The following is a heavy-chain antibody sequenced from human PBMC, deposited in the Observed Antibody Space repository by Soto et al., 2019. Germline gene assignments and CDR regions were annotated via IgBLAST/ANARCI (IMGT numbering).Heavy chain of an antibody. CDR1: GYTFTTYY. V-gene: IGHV1-46*01. Sequence: QVQLVQSGAEGKKPGASVKVSCKASGYTFTTYYMHWVRQAPGQGLEWMGIISPDGVRTSYAQKFQGRVTMTRDTSTSTVYMELSSLRSEDTAVYYCATRDPGHYWGQGTLVTVSS. J-gene: IGHJ4*02. CDR2: ISPDGVRT. CDR3: ATRDPGHY.